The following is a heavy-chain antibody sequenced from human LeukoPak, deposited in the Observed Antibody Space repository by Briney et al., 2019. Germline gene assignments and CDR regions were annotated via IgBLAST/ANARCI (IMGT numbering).Heavy chain of an antibody. D-gene: IGHD2-2*01. CDR2: ISSSGSTI. CDR1: GFTFSSYA. V-gene: IGHV3-48*04. CDR3: ARALLGVVPAFS. J-gene: IGHJ5*02. Sequence: PGGSLRLSCAASGFTFSSYAMSWVRQAPGKGLEWVSYISSSGSTIYYADSVKGRFTISRDNAKNSLYLQMNSLRAEDTAVYYCARALLGVVPAFSWGQGTLVTVSS.